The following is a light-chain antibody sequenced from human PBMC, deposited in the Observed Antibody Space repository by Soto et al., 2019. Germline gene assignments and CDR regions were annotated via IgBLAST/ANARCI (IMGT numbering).Light chain of an antibody. Sequence: QPVLTQPPSVSGAPGQRLTISCTGSSSNIGAGYDVHWYQQLPGTAPKVLIYGNTNRPSGVPDRFSGSKSGTSASLAITGLQAEDEADYYCQSYDSSLSGWVFGGGTKLTVL. J-gene: IGLJ3*02. CDR3: QSYDSSLSGWV. CDR2: GNT. CDR1: SSNIGAGYD. V-gene: IGLV1-40*01.